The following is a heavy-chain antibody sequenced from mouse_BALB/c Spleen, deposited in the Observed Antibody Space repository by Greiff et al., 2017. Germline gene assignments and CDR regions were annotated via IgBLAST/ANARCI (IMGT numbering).Heavy chain of an antibody. D-gene: IGHD1-1*01. J-gene: IGHJ4*01. CDR3: ARTTTVVAPDAMDD. Sequence: VQLQQSGPELVRPGVSVKISCTGSGYTFTDYAMHWVKQSHAKSLEWIGVISTSYGNTNYNQKFKGKATMTVDKSSSTAYMELARLTSEDSAIYYCARTTTVVAPDAMDDWGQGTSVTVSA. CDR1: GYTFTDYA. CDR2: ISTSYGNT. V-gene: IGHV1-67*01.